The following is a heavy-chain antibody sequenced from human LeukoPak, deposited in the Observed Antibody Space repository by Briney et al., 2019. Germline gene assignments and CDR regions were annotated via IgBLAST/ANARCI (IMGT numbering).Heavy chain of an antibody. Sequence: GGSLRLSCVASGFTFSTYGMSWVRQAPGKGLEWVSAISGSGGSTYYADSVKGRFTISRDNSKNTLYLQMNSLRAEDTAVYYCARDPAAAGPPKYYFDYWGQGTLVTVSS. CDR3: ARDPAAAGPPKYYFDY. CDR1: GFTFSTYG. V-gene: IGHV3-23*01. CDR2: ISGSGGST. J-gene: IGHJ4*02. D-gene: IGHD6-13*01.